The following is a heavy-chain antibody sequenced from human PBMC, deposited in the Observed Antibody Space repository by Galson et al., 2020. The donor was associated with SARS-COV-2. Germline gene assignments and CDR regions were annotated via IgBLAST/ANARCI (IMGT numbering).Heavy chain of an antibody. J-gene: IGHJ5*02. D-gene: IGHD1-20*01. Sequence: SETLSLTCTVSGYSISSVYYWGWIRQTPGKGLEWIGSVSHGGGTYYNPSLRTRITISLDTPKNQFSLKLNSVTAADTALYFCARVNSNFFDPWGQGTLVTVAS. CDR1: GYSISSVYY. CDR3: ARVNSNFFDP. V-gene: IGHV4-38-2*02. CDR2: VSHGGGT.